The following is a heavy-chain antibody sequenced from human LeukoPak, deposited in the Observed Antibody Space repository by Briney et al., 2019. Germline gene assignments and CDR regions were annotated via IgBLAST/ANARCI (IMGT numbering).Heavy chain of an antibody. CDR3: ARDRHSGYEYYYYYYMDV. J-gene: IGHJ6*03. V-gene: IGHV3-48*04. CDR2: ISSSGSTI. Sequence: PGGSLRLSCAVSGFPLRSFWMSWVRQAPGKGLEWVSYISSSGSTIYYADSVKGRFTISRDNAKNSLYLQMNSLRAEDTAVYYCARDRHSGYEYYYYYYMDVWGKGTTVTVSS. CDR1: GFPLRSFW. D-gene: IGHD5-12*01.